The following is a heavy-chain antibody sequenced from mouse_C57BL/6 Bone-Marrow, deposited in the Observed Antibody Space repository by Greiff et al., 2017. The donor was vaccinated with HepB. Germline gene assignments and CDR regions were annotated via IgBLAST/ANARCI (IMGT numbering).Heavy chain of an antibody. J-gene: IGHJ3*01. CDR3: ARRGSSYVGFAY. V-gene: IGHV1-67*01. Sequence: VKLMESGPELVRPGVSVKISCKGSGYTFTDYAMHWVKQSHAKSLEWIGVISTYYGDASYNQKFKDKATMTVDKSSSTAYMELARLTSEDSAVYYCARRGSSYVGFAYWGQGTLVTVSA. CDR1: GYTFTDYA. D-gene: IGHD1-1*01. CDR2: ISTYYGDA.